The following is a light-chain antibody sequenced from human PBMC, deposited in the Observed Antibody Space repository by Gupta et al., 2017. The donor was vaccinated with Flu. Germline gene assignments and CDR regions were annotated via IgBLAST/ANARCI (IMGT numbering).Light chain of an antibody. CDR3: ATWDDSLNGWV. CDR1: SSNIGRYT. V-gene: IGLV1-44*01. Sequence: QSVLTQPPSASGTPGQRVTISCSGGSSNIGRYTVNWYQQLPGTAPKLLIYSNSQRPSGVPDRFSGSKSGTSASLAISGLQSDDEADYYCATWDDSLNGWVFGGGTKLTVL. CDR2: SNS. J-gene: IGLJ3*02.